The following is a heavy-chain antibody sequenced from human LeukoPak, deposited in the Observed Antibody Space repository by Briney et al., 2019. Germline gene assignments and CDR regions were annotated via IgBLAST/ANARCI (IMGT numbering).Heavy chain of an antibody. J-gene: IGHJ4*02. CDR1: GYSISSGYY. CDR2: IYHSGST. Sequence: SETLSLTCAVSGYSISSGYYWGWIRQLPGKGPEWIGSIYHSGSTYYNPSLKSRVTISVDTSKNQFSLKLSSVTAADTAVYYCARPSIAARSFFDYWGQGTLVTVSS. CDR3: ARPSIAARSFFDY. D-gene: IGHD6-6*01. V-gene: IGHV4-38-2*01.